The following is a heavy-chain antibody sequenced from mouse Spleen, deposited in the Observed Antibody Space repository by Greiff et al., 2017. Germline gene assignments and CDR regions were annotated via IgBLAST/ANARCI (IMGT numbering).Heavy chain of an antibody. CDR2: IYPGDGDT. Sequence: VQLQQSGAELVRPGSSVKISCKASGYAFSSYWMNWVKQRPGQGLEWIGQIYPGDGDTNYNGKFKGKATLTADKSSSTAYMQLSSLTSEDSAVYFCARWALYYYGSSGGYFDVWGAGTTVTVSS. J-gene: IGHJ1*01. CDR1: GYAFSSYW. V-gene: IGHV1-80*01. CDR3: ARWALYYYGSSGGYFDV. D-gene: IGHD1-1*01.